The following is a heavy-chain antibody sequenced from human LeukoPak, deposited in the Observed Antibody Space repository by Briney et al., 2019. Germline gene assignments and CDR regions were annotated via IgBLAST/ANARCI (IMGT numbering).Heavy chain of an antibody. Sequence: PGGSLRLSCAASGFTFSSYAMSWVRQAPGKGLEWVSAISGSGGSTYYADSVKGRFTTSRDNSKNTLYLQMNSLRAEDTAVYYCAKLTGAMIVVVIGDYWGQGTLVTVSS. J-gene: IGHJ4*02. CDR2: ISGSGGST. CDR3: AKLTGAMIVVVIGDY. D-gene: IGHD3-22*01. V-gene: IGHV3-23*01. CDR1: GFTFSSYA.